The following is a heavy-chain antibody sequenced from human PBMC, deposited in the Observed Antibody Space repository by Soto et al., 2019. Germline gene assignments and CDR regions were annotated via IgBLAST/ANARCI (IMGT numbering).Heavy chain of an antibody. CDR1: GGSISSSSYY. Sequence: PSETLSLTCTVSGGSISSSSYYWGWIRQPPGKGLEWIGSIYYSGSTYYNPSLKSRVTISVDTSKNQFSLKLSSVTAADTAVYYCARRCSDYYDSSGRWFDPWGQGTLVTVSS. V-gene: IGHV4-39*01. J-gene: IGHJ5*02. D-gene: IGHD3-22*01. CDR2: IYYSGST. CDR3: ARRCSDYYDSSGRWFDP.